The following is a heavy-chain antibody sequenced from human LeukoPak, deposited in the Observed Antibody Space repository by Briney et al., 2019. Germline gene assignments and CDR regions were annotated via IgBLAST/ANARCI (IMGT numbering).Heavy chain of an antibody. D-gene: IGHD2-2*01. Sequence: SETLSLTCTVSGGSISSSSYYWGWIRQPPGKGLEWIGSIYYSGSTYYNPSLKSRVTISVDTSKNQFSLKLSSVTAADTAVYYCARDTSIVVVPAATWDYGMDVWGQGTTVTVSS. CDR3: ARDTSIVVVPAATWDYGMDV. V-gene: IGHV4-39*07. CDR2: IYYSGST. CDR1: GGSISSSSYY. J-gene: IGHJ6*02.